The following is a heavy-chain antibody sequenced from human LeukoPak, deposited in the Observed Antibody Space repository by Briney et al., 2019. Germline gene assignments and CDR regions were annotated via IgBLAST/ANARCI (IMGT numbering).Heavy chain of an antibody. CDR2: IKYDGSEK. D-gene: IGHD4/OR15-4a*01. CDR1: GFPFINFW. V-gene: IGHV3-7*01. Sequence: GSLRLSCAASGFPFINFWMSWVRQAPGKGLEWVANIKYDGSEKHYVDSVKGRFTISRDNAKNSLYLQMDSLRAEDTAVYYCASDSDDYGDYWVQGTLVTVSS. J-gene: IGHJ4*02. CDR3: ASDSDDYGDY.